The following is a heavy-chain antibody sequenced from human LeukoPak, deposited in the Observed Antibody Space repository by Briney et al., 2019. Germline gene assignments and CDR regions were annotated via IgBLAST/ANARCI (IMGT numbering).Heavy chain of an antibody. CDR3: ARVKGYCSGGSCYDPIDY. CDR2: INHSGST. V-gene: IGHV4-34*01. CDR1: GGSFSGYY. J-gene: IGHJ4*02. D-gene: IGHD2-15*01. Sequence: SETLSLTCAVYGGSFSGYYWSWIRQPPGKGLEWIGEINHSGSTNYNPSLKSRVTISVDTSKNQFSLKLSSVTAADTAVYYCARVKGYCSGGSCYDPIDYWGQGTLVTVSS.